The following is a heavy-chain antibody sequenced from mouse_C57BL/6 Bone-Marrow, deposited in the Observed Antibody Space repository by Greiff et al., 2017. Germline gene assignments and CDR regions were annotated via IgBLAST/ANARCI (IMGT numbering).Heavy chain of an antibody. D-gene: IGHD1-1*01. CDR3: TGRVVGDY. CDR1: GFTFSNYW. CDR2: IRLKSDNYAT. V-gene: IGHV6-3*01. J-gene: IGHJ1*03. Sequence: DVKLQESGGGLVQPGGSMKLSCVASGFTFSNYWMNWVRQSPEKGLEWVAQIRLKSDNYATHYAESVKGRFTISRDDSKSSVYLQMNNLRAEDTGIYYCTGRVVGDYWGTGTTVTVSS.